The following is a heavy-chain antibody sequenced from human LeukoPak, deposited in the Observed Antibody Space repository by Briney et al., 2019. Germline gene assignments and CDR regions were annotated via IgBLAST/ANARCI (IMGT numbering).Heavy chain of an antibody. J-gene: IGHJ4*02. Sequence: PGGSLRLSCAASGFTFSSYSMNWVRQAPGKGLEWVSSISSSSSYIYYADSVKGRFTISRDNAKNPLYLQMNSLRAEDTAVYYCARGGAYISAVAGTLDYWGQGTLVTVSS. CDR3: ARGGAYISAVAGTLDY. V-gene: IGHV3-21*01. CDR2: ISSSSSYI. CDR1: GFTFSSYS. D-gene: IGHD6-19*01.